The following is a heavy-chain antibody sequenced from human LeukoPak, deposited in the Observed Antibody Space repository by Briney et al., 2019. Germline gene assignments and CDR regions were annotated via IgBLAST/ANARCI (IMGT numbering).Heavy chain of an antibody. D-gene: IGHD4-17*01. CDR2: IYTSGST. Sequence: SETLSLTCTVSGGSISSGSYYWSWIRQPAGKGLEWIGRIYTSGSTNYSPSLKSRVTISVDTSKNQFSLKLSSVTAADTAVYFCARVWVTTAFDYWGQGTLVTVSS. V-gene: IGHV4-61*02. J-gene: IGHJ4*02. CDR1: GGSISSGSYY. CDR3: ARVWVTTAFDY.